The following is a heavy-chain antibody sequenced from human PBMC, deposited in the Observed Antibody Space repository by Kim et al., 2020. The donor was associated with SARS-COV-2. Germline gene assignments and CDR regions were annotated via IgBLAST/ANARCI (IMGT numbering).Heavy chain of an antibody. CDR3: ERRSVGAGMYYFDY. CDR2: IYPGDSDT. CDR1: GYSFTSYL. D-gene: IGHD1-26*01. V-gene: IGHV5-51*01. J-gene: IGHJ4*02. Sequence: GEALKISCKGSGYSFTSYLIGWVRQMPGKGLEWRGIIYPGDSDTRYSPSFQGQVTIPADKSISTAYLQWSSLKASDTAMCYCERRSVGAGMYYFDYWGQGTLVTVSS.